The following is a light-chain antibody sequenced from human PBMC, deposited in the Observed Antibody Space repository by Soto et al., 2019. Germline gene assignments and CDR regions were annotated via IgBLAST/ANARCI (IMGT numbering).Light chain of an antibody. CDR1: QSVSSY. CDR2: DAS. J-gene: IGKJ4*01. CDR3: QQREIT. Sequence: EIVLTQSPATLSLSPGERATLSGRASQSVSSYLAWYQQKPGQAPRLLIYDASNRATGIPARFSGSGSGTDFTLTISSLEPEDFAVYYCQQREITVGGGTKVDSK. V-gene: IGKV3-11*01.